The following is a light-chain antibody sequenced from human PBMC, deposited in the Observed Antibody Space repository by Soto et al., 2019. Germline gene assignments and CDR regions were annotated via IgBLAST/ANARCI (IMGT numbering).Light chain of an antibody. V-gene: IGKV3-11*01. CDR1: QYIGSA. CDR3: QQRSNWPIT. CDR2: DAS. J-gene: IGKJ5*01. Sequence: EVVLTQSPATRSLSPGDRATLSCRASQYIGSAVAWYQQKHGQAPRLLIYDASNRATGIPARFSGSVSGTDGTITISSLQTEDGAVYYCQQRSNWPITFGQGTRMEIK.